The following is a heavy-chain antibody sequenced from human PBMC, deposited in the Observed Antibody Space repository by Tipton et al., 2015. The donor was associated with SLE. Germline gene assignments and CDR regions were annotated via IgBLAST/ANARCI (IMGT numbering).Heavy chain of an antibody. D-gene: IGHD4-17*01. Sequence: TLSLTCTVSGASISSHYWSWIRQPPGKGLEWIGYMYYTGSAHYNPSLRNRVTMSLDTSKNQFSLKLSSVTAADTAIYYCASVDDTVTTHFEHWGQGTLVTVSS. CDR3: ASVDDTVTTHFEH. V-gene: IGHV4-59*11. CDR1: GASISSHY. CDR2: MYYTGSA. J-gene: IGHJ4*02.